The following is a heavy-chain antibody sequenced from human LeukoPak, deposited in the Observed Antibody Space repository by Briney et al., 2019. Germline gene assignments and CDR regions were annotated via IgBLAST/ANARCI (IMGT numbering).Heavy chain of an antibody. CDR3: ARHLKGSNYDFWSGHNYYYYYMDV. V-gene: IGHV6-1*01. CDR2: TYYRSKGYN. D-gene: IGHD3-3*01. J-gene: IGHJ6*03. Sequence: SQTLSLTCAISGDNVSSNSAAWNWIRQSPSRGLEWLGRTYYRSKGYNEYAVSVKSRITINPDTSKNQFSLKLSSVTAADTAVYYCARHLKGSNYDFWSGHNYYYYYMDVWGKGTTVTVSS. CDR1: GDNVSSNSAA.